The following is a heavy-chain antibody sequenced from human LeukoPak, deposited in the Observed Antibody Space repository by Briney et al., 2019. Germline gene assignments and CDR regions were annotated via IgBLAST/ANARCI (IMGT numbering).Heavy chain of an antibody. CDR1: GFTFSNYG. V-gene: IGHV3-NL1*01. CDR2: IYSGGNT. Sequence: GGSLRLSCAASGFTFSNYGMHWVRQAPGKGLEWVSVIYSGGNTYYADAVKGRFTISRDNSKNTLYLQMNSLRAEDTAVYYCARTGYGYNYFDYWGQGTLVTVSS. D-gene: IGHD5-24*01. J-gene: IGHJ4*02. CDR3: ARTGYGYNYFDY.